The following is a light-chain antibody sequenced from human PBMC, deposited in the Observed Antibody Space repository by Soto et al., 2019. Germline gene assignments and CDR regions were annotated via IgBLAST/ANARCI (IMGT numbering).Light chain of an antibody. CDR1: SSDVGDYNF. CDR2: AVN. J-gene: IGLJ1*01. Sequence: QSVLTQPRSVSGSAGQSVTISCTGTSSDVGDYNFVSWYQQHPGKAPKLMIYAVNKRPSGVPDRFSGSKSGNTASLTISGLQADDEADYYCCSYAGTYVFGTGTKVTVL. V-gene: IGLV2-11*01. CDR3: CSYAGTYV.